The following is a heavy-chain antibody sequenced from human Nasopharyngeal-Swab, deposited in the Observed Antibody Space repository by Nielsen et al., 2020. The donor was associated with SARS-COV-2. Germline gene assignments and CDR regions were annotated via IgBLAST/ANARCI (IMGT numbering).Heavy chain of an antibody. Sequence: GESLKISCSASGFTFSTYTMNWVRQAPGKGLEWVSLITGGADSTYYADSVKGRFTISRDNSRNTVYLHMNGLRADDTAIYYCAKDLVPDGHNDFDYWGQGTLVTVSS. CDR1: GFTFSTYT. D-gene: IGHD1-1*01. CDR3: AKDLVPDGHNDFDY. CDR2: ITGGADST. J-gene: IGHJ4*01. V-gene: IGHV3-23*01.